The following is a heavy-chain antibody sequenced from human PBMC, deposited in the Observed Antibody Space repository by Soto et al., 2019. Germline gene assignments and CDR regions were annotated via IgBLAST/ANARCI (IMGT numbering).Heavy chain of an antibody. D-gene: IGHD6-19*01. Sequence: ASVKVSCKASGYTFTSYGISWVRQAPGQGLEWMGWISAYNGNTNYAQKLQGRVTMTTDTSTSTAYMELRSLRSDDTAVYYCARDQLEAVAADPTNYYYYGMDVWGQGTRVTVSS. V-gene: IGHV1-18*01. CDR1: GYTFTSYG. J-gene: IGHJ6*02. CDR2: ISAYNGNT. CDR3: ARDQLEAVAADPTNYYYYGMDV.